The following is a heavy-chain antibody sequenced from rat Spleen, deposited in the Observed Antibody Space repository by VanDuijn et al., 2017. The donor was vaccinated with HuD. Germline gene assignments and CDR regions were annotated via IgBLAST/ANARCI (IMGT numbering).Heavy chain of an antibody. V-gene: IGHV5-29*01. D-gene: IGHD1-4*01. CDR2: ISYKGSST. CDR3: ARPGTSYWYFDF. J-gene: IGHJ1*01. CDR1: GFTFSNYG. Sequence: EVQLVESGGGLVQPGRSLKLSCAASGFTFSNYGMAWVRQAPTKGLEWVATISYKGSSTYYRDYVKGRFTISRDNAKNTLYLQMDSLRSEDTATYYCARPGTSYWYFDFWGPGTMVTVSS.